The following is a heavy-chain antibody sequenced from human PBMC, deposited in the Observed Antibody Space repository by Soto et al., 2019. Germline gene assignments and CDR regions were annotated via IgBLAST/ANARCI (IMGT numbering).Heavy chain of an antibody. CDR2: ISANGGGT. CDR3: ARDPNGDYLGAFDF. CDR1: GFTFSSFF. Sequence: GGSLRLSCAASGFTFSSFFMSWVRQAPGKGLDWVSGISANGGGTYYADSVKGRFIISRDNSKNTLYLQMNSLRAEDTAVYYCARDPNGDYLGAFDFWGQKTMVTVSS. V-gene: IGHV3-23*01. D-gene: IGHD4-17*01. J-gene: IGHJ3*01.